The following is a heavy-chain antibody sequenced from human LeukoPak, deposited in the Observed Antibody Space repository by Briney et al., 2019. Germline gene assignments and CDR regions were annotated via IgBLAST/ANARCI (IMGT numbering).Heavy chain of an antibody. V-gene: IGHV4-59*01. Sequence: PSETLSLTCTVSGGSISSYYWSWIRQPPGKGLEWIVYIYYSGSTNYNPSLKSRVTISVDTSKNQFSLKLSSVTATDTAVYYCARVMDYYYYYMDVWDKGTTVTVSS. CDR1: GGSISSYY. D-gene: IGHD3-10*01. CDR2: IYYSGST. CDR3: ARVMDYYYYYMDV. J-gene: IGHJ6*03.